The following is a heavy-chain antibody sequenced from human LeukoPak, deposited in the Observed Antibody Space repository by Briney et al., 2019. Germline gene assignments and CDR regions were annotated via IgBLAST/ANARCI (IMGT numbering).Heavy chain of an antibody. D-gene: IGHD6-19*01. CDR3: ARRDFSGWYYFDY. CDR1: GASITGGSYY. CDR2: IYTSGST. Sequence: SETLSLTCTVSGASITGGSYYWTWIRQPAGKALEWIGRIYTSGSTTYNPSLKSRVTISLDMSENQISLKLNSLTAADTAVYYCARRDFSGWYYFDYWGQGTLVTVSS. J-gene: IGHJ4*02. V-gene: IGHV4-61*02.